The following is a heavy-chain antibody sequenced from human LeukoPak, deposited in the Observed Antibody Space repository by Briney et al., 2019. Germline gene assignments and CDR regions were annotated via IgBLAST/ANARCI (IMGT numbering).Heavy chain of an antibody. V-gene: IGHV4-34*01. Sequence: PSETLSLTCAVYGGSFSGYYWSWIRQPPGKGLEWIGEVNHSGSTNYNPSLKSRVTISVDTSKNQFSLKLSSVTAADTAVYYCARTPYSSSSGYWGQGTLVTVSS. D-gene: IGHD6-6*01. J-gene: IGHJ4*02. CDR1: GGSFSGYY. CDR3: ARTPYSSSSGY. CDR2: VNHSGST.